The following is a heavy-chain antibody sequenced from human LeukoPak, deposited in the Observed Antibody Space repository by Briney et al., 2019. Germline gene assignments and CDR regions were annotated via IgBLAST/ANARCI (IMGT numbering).Heavy chain of an antibody. CDR3: AKDKGYCSSTSCYTIFDY. Sequence: GGSLRLSCAASGFTFSSYAMSWVRQAPGKGLEWVSAISGSGGSTYYADSVKGRFTIFRDNSKNTLYLQMNSLRAEDTAVYYCAKDKGYCSSTSCYTIFDYWGQGTLVTVSS. CDR1: GFTFSSYA. J-gene: IGHJ4*02. D-gene: IGHD2-2*02. V-gene: IGHV3-23*01. CDR2: ISGSGGST.